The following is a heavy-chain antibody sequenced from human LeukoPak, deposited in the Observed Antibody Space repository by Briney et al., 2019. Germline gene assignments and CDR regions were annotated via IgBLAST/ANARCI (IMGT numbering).Heavy chain of an antibody. CDR3: ARGPTSSGSLS. J-gene: IGHJ5*02. CDR1: GGSISSYY. D-gene: IGHD3-22*01. Sequence: SETLSLTCTVSGGSISSYYWSWIRQPPGKGLEWIGYIYCSGSTNYNPSLKSRVTISVDTSKNQFSLKLSSVTAADTAVYYCARGPTSSGSLSWGQGTLVTVSS. V-gene: IGHV4-59*08. CDR2: IYCSGST.